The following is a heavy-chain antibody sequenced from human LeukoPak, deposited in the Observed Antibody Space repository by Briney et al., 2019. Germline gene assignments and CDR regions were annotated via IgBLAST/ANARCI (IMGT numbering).Heavy chain of an antibody. CDR2: IYHSGSP. Sequence: PSETLSLTCAVSGGSISSNNWWGWVRQPPGKGLEWIGEIYHSGSPNYNPSLKSRVTISVDKSRDHFSLNLSSVTAADTAVYYCARHYGPWGQGTLVTVSS. J-gene: IGHJ5*02. CDR3: ARHYGP. D-gene: IGHD3-16*01. CDR1: GGSISSNNW. V-gene: IGHV4-4*02.